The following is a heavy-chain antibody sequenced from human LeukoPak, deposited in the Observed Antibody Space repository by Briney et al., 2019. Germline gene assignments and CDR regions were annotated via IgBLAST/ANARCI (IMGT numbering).Heavy chain of an antibody. D-gene: IGHD3-22*01. Sequence: GGSLRLSCAASGFSFSSYSMNWVRQAPGKGLEWISYISSGSSTIFYADSVKGRFTISRDNAKNSLYLQMNSLRAEDTAVYYCARDPVPYYYDSSGYYPWGQGTLVTVSS. CDR2: ISSGSSTI. V-gene: IGHV3-48*01. CDR3: ARDPVPYYYDSSGYYP. CDR1: GFSFSSYS. J-gene: IGHJ5*02.